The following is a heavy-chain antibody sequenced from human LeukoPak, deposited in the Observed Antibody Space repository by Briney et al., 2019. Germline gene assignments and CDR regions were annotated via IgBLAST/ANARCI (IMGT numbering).Heavy chain of an antibody. CDR3: ARRGDYYGSGSYFDY. CDR1: GGSISSYY. Sequence: PSETLSLTCTVSGGSISSYYWSWIRQPPGKGLEWIGYIYYSGSTNYNPSLKSRVTISVDTSKNQFPLKLSSVTAADTAVYYCARRGDYYGSGSYFDYWGQGTLVTVSS. V-gene: IGHV4-59*08. J-gene: IGHJ4*02. D-gene: IGHD3-10*01. CDR2: IYYSGST.